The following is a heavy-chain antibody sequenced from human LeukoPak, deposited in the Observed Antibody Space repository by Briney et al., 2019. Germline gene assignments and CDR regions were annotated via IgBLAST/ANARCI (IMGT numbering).Heavy chain of an antibody. J-gene: IGHJ5*02. D-gene: IGHD5-18*01. Sequence: GGSLRLSCAASGFTFTTYWMSWVRQAPGKGLEWVANIKQDGTEKYYVDSVKGRFAISRDNAKSSLYLQMNSLRAEDTAVYYGARSSAYSYGPWGQGTLVTVS. CDR1: GFTFTTYW. V-gene: IGHV3-7*01. CDR3: ARSSAYSYGP. CDR2: IKQDGTEK.